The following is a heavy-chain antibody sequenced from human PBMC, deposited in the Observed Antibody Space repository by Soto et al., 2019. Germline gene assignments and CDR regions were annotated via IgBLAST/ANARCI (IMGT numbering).Heavy chain of an antibody. CDR1: GYSFTSYW. J-gene: IGHJ3*02. V-gene: IGHV5-51*01. CDR2: IYPGDSDT. Sequence: GESLKISCKGSGYSFTSYWIGWVRQMPGKGLEWMGIIYPGDSDTRYSPSFQGQVTISADKSISTAYLQGSSLKASDTGMYYCAGIVPVVVPAATPSGGPLDAFDIWGQGTMVTVSS. D-gene: IGHD2-2*01. CDR3: AGIVPVVVPAATPSGGPLDAFDI.